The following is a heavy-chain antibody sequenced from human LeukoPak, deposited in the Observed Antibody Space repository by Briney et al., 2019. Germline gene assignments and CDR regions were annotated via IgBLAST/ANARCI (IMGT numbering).Heavy chain of an antibody. D-gene: IGHD3-10*01. Sequence: GGSLRLSCAASGFTFSSYGMHWVRQAPGKGLEWVAVISYDGSNKYYADSVKGRFTISRDNSKNTLYLQMNSLRAEDTAVYYCAKGGYYGSGSYPLYYWGQGTLVTVSS. J-gene: IGHJ4*02. CDR2: ISYDGSNK. V-gene: IGHV3-30*18. CDR1: GFTFSSYG. CDR3: AKGGYYGSGSYPLYY.